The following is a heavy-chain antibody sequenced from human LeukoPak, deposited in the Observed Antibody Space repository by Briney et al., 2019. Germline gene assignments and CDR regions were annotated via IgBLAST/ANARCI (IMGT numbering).Heavy chain of an antibody. CDR2: ISGSGGST. CDR1: GFTFSSYS. Sequence: GGSLRPSCAASGFTFSSYSMSWVRQAPGKGLEWVSAISGSGGSTYYADSVKGRFTISRDNSKSTLFLQMNSLRAEDTAVYYCAKDPRVGSRVATPCHWGQGTLVTVSS. CDR3: AKDPRVGSRVATPCH. D-gene: IGHD5-12*01. J-gene: IGHJ4*02. V-gene: IGHV3-23*01.